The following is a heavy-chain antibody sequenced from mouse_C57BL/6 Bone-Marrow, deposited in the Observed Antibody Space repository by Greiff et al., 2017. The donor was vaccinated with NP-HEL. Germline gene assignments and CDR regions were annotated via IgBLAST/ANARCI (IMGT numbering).Heavy chain of an antibody. J-gene: IGHJ4*01. CDR1: GFTFSSYG. Sequence: EVHLVESGGDLVKPGGSLKLSCAASGFTFSSYGMSWVRQTPDKRLEWVATISSGGSFTYYPDSVKGRFTISRDNAKNTLYLQMSSLKSADTAMYYCATLTEFYAMDYWGQGTSVTVTS. CDR2: ISSGGSFT. CDR3: ATLTEFYAMDY. V-gene: IGHV5-6*01. D-gene: IGHD1-2*01.